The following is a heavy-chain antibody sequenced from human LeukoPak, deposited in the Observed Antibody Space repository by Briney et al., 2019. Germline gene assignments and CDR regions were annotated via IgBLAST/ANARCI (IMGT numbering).Heavy chain of an antibody. CDR2: ISAYNGNT. CDR3: ARDREQQLVRGSVPKFKPGHQNWYFDL. CDR1: GYTFTSYG. D-gene: IGHD6-13*01. J-gene: IGHJ2*01. V-gene: IGHV1-18*01. Sequence: ASVKVSCKASGYTFTSYGISWVRQAPGQGLEWMGWISAYNGNTNYAQKLQGRVTMTTDKSTSTAYMELRSLRSDDTAVYYCARDREQQLVRGSVPKFKPGHQNWYFDLWGRGTLVTVSS.